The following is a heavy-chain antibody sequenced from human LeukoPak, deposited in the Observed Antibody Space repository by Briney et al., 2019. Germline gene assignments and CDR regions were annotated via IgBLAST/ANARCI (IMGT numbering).Heavy chain of an antibody. V-gene: IGHV4-39*07. Sequence: SETLSLTCTVSGGSISSSSYYWGWIRQPPGKGLEWIGSIYYSGSTNYNPSLKSRVTISVDTSKNQFSLKLSSVTAADTAVYYCAREGDGYNSAFDIWGQGTMVTVSS. J-gene: IGHJ3*02. CDR3: AREGDGYNSAFDI. CDR2: IYYSGST. CDR1: GGSISSSSYY. D-gene: IGHD5-24*01.